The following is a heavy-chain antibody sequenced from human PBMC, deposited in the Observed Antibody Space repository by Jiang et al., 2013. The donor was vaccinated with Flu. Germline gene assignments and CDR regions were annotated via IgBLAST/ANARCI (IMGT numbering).Heavy chain of an antibody. D-gene: IGHD6-13*01. J-gene: IGHJ4*02. V-gene: IGHV4-4*07. Sequence: GLVKPSETLSLTCTVSGGSISSYYWSWIRQPAGKGLEWIGRIYTSGSTNYNPSLKSRVTMSVDTSKNQFSLKLSSVTAADTAVYYCARYSRANSVTRAHYFDYWGQGTLVTVSS. CDR3: ARYSRANSVTRAHYFDY. CDR2: IYTSGST. CDR1: GGSISSYY.